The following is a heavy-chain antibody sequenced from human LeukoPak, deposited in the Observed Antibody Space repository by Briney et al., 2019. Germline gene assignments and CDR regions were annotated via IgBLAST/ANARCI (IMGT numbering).Heavy chain of an antibody. CDR2: IYYSGST. CDR1: GGSISSSSYY. D-gene: IGHD3-22*01. Sequence: NASETLSLTCTVSGGSISSSSYYWGWIRQPPGKGLEWIGSIYYSGSTYYNPSLKSRVTISVDTSKNQFSLKLSSVTAADTAVYYCARRYSGYPYYFDYWGQGTLVTVSS. V-gene: IGHV4-39*01. J-gene: IGHJ4*02. CDR3: ARRYSGYPYYFDY.